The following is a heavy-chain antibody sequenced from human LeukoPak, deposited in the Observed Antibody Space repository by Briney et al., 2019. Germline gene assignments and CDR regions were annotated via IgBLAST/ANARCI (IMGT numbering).Heavy chain of an antibody. D-gene: IGHD3-3*01. J-gene: IGHJ4*02. CDR3: TTDRGYDFWSGYYLLDY. CDR1: GFTFSNAW. V-gene: IGHV3-15*01. CDR2: IKSKTDGGTT. Sequence: GGSLRLSCAASGFTFSNAWMSWVRQAPGKGLEWVGRIKSKTDGGTTDYAAPVKGRFTISRDDSKNTLYLQMNSLKTEDTAVYYCTTDRGYDFWSGYYLLDYWGQGTLVTVSS.